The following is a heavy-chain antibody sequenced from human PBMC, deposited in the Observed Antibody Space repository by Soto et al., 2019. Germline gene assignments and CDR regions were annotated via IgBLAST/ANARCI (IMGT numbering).Heavy chain of an antibody. Sequence: GGSLRLSCAASGFTFSDYYMSWIRQAPGKGLEWVSYISSSGSTIYYADSVKGRFTISRDNAKNSLYLQMNSLRAEDTAVYYCARVGATQEEYYYYYYYMDVWGKGTTVTVSS. V-gene: IGHV3-11*01. CDR2: ISSSGSTI. D-gene: IGHD1-26*01. J-gene: IGHJ6*03. CDR1: GFTFSDYY. CDR3: ARVGATQEEYYYYYYYMDV.